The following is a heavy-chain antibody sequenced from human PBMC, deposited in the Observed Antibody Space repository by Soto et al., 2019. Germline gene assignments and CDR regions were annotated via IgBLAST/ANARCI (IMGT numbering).Heavy chain of an antibody. CDR3: ARDYTEMCRNYYYYDMDV. J-gene: IGHJ6*03. D-gene: IGHD4-4*01. CDR2: ISYDGSNK. Sequence: GGSLRLSCAASGFTFSSYAMHWVRQAPGKGLEWVAVISYDGSNKYYADSVKGRFTISRDNSKNTLYLQMNSRRAEDTDVYYCARDYTEMCRNYYYYDMDVWGKGTTVTVSS. CDR1: GFTFSSYA. V-gene: IGHV3-30*04.